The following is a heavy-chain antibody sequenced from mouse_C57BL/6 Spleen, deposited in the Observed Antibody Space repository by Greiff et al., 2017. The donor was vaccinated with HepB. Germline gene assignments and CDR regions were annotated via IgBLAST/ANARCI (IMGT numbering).Heavy chain of an antibody. CDR3: ARRLEYHCYFDV. V-gene: IGHV5-9*01. CDR1: GFTFSSYT. CDR2: ISGGGGNT. D-gene: IGHD5-1*01. Sequence: DVMLVESGGGLVKPGGSLKLSCAASGFTFSSYTMSWVRQTPEQRLEWVATISGGGGNTYYPDSVKGRSTISRDHAKNTLYLQMSSLRSEDTALYYGARRLEYHCYFDVGGAGTTVTGSS. J-gene: IGHJ1*01.